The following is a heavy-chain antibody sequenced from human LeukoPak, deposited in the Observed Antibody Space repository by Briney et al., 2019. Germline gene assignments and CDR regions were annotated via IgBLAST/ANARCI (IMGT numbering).Heavy chain of an antibody. CDR1: DESFSGHY. Sequence: PSETLSLTCAVSDESFSGHYWSWIRQPPGKALEYIGEITHIGNTNYNPSLESRVSMSLDTSKKQASLKLTSVTAADTGVYYCARVAMAGYYDHWYFDLWGRGTLVSVSS. D-gene: IGHD3-22*01. CDR3: ARVAMAGYYDHWYFDL. CDR2: ITHIGNT. V-gene: IGHV4-34*01. J-gene: IGHJ2*01.